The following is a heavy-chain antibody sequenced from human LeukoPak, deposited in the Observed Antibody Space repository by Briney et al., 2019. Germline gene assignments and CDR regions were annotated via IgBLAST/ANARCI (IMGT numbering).Heavy chain of an antibody. J-gene: IGHJ4*02. CDR3: AHYVAGTMRDY. CDR2: YSGVT. D-gene: IGHD3-10*01. CDR1: GGSTATSGYY. V-gene: IGHV4-39*01. Sequence: SETLSLTCTVSGGSTATSGYYWGWVRQPPGKALEWIGSYSGVTDSNPSLESRVTISIDTSNNQLYLTLTSVTAADTAIYYCAHYVAGTMRDYWGQGTVVTVSS.